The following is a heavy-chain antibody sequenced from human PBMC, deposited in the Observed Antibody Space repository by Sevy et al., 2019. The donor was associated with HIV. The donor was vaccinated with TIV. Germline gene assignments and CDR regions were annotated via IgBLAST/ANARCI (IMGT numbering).Heavy chain of an antibody. CDR3: TKNIRDLVPYYYYYMDV. Sequence: GGSLRLSYTGSGFTFEDYAVSWVRQAPGKGRGGVGFIRSKAYGGPTAYGASVKGRFSISRDDSKNTAYLQLSSLETEDTAVYYCTKNIRDLVPYYYYYMDVWGKGTTVTVSS. D-gene: IGHD6-13*01. CDR2: IRSKAYGGPT. V-gene: IGHV3-49*04. CDR1: GFTFEDYA. J-gene: IGHJ6*03.